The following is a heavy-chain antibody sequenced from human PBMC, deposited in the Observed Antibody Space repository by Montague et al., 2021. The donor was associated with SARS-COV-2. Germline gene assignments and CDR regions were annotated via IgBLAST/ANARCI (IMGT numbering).Heavy chain of an antibody. V-gene: IGHV3-9*01. J-gene: IGHJ6*02. CDR3: AKGIAAAGIGFYYYYYGMDV. CDR2: ISWNSGSI. D-gene: IGHD6-13*01. CDR1: GFTFGGYA. Sequence: SLRLSCAASGFTFGGYAMHWVRQAPGKGLEWVSGISWNSGSIGYADSVXGLFTISRDNAKNSLYLQMNSLRAEDTALYYCAKGIAAAGIGFYYYYYGMDVWGQGTTVTVSS.